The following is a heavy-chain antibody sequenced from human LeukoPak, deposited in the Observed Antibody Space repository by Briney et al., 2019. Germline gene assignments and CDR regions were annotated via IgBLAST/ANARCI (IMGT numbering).Heavy chain of an antibody. CDR1: GFTFSSYA. CDR3: AKASRSGSYLNNWFDP. D-gene: IGHD3-3*01. Sequence: GGSLRLSCAASGFTFSSYAMSWVRQAPGKGLEWVSAISGSGGSTYYADSVKGRFTISRDNSKNTLYLQMNSLRAEDTAVYYCAKASRSGSYLNNWFDPWGQGTLVAVSS. V-gene: IGHV3-23*01. J-gene: IGHJ5*02. CDR2: ISGSGGST.